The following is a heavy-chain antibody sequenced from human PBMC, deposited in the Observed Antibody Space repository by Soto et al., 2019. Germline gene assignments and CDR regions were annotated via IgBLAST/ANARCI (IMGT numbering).Heavy chain of an antibody. V-gene: IGHV4-31*03. CDR2: IYYSGST. CDR3: AGRLAGYYNVFDY. D-gene: IGHD3-9*01. CDR1: GGSISSGGYY. J-gene: IGHJ4*02. Sequence: SETLSLTCTVSGGSISSGGYYWSWIRQHPGKGLEWIGYIYYSGSTYYNPSLKSRVTISVDTSKNQFSLKLGSVTAADTAVYYCAGRLAGYYNVFDYWGQGTLVTVSS.